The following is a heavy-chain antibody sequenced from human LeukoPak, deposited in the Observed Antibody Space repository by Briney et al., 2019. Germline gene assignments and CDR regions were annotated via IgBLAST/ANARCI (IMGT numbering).Heavy chain of an antibody. V-gene: IGHV3-53*01. CDR3: ARVQYYDSSGPLDY. Sequence: GGSLRLSCAASGFTFNNYWMSWVRQAPGKGLEWVSVIYSGGSTYYAGSVKGRFTISRDNSKNTLYLQMNSLRAEDTAVYYCARVQYYDSSGPLDYWGQGTLVTVSS. J-gene: IGHJ4*02. CDR2: IYSGGST. CDR1: GFTFNNYW. D-gene: IGHD3-22*01.